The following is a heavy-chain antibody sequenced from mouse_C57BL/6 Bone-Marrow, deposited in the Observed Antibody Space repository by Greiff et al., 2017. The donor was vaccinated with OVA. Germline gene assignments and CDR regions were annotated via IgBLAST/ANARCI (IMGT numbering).Heavy chain of an antibody. V-gene: IGHV1-69*01. Sequence: QVQLKQPGAELVMPGASVKLSCKASGYTFTSYWMHWVKQRPGQGLEWIGEIDPSDSYTNYNQKFKGKSTLTVDKSSSTAYMQLSSLTSEDSAVYYCAREGLRRIDYWGQGTTLTVSS. CDR1: GYTFTSYW. CDR3: AREGLRRIDY. J-gene: IGHJ2*01. CDR2: IDPSDSYT. D-gene: IGHD2-4*01.